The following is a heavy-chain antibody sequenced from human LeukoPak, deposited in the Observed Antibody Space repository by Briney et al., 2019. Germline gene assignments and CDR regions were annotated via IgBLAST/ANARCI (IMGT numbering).Heavy chain of an antibody. D-gene: IGHD1-14*01. CDR1: GFTFSNYG. CDR3: ARDRSGIYDAFDI. J-gene: IGHJ3*02. V-gene: IGHV3-30*03. CDR2: ISKDGSNK. Sequence: GGSLRLSCAAAGFTFSNYGIHWVRQAPGKGLEWVAVISKDGSNKEYADSVKGRFIISRDNSKNTLYLQMNSLRAEDTAVYYCARDRSGIYDAFDIWGQGTMVTVSS.